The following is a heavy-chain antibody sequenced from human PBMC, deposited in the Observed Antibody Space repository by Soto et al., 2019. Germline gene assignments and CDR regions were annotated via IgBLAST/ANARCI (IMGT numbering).Heavy chain of an antibody. V-gene: IGHV3-30*18. Sequence: QVQLVESGGGVVQPGRSLRLSCAASGFTFRNYGMHWVRQGPGKGLEWVAIMSFDGNKQYYADSVKGRFTISRDNSKNTLYLQMNSLRAEDTAVYYCAKENGGGLGYWGQGTLVTVSS. CDR3: AKENGGGLGY. D-gene: IGHD3-16*01. CDR1: GFTFRNYG. J-gene: IGHJ4*02. CDR2: MSFDGNKQ.